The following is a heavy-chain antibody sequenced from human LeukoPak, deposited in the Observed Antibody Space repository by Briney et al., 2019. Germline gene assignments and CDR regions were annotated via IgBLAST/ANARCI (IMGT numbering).Heavy chain of an antibody. J-gene: IGHJ4*02. Sequence: SETLSLTCTVSGGSISSYYWSWIRQPPGKGLEWIGYIYYSGGTNYNPSLKSRVTISIDTSKNQFSLKLSSVTAADTAVYYCARDTDTAYFDYWGQGTLVTVSS. V-gene: IGHV4-59*01. CDR1: GGSISSYY. CDR2: IYYSGGT. D-gene: IGHD5-18*01. CDR3: ARDTDTAYFDY.